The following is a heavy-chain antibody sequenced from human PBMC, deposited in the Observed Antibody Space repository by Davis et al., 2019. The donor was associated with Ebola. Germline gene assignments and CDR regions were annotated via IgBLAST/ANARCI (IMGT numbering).Heavy chain of an antibody. Sequence: AASVKVSCKASGYTFTSYAMHWVRQTPGQRLEWMGWINAGNGNTKYSQKFQGRVTITRDTSASTAYMELSSLRSEDTAVYYCARGGGGYERRAFDIWGQGTMVTVSS. CDR3: ARGGGGYERRAFDI. V-gene: IGHV1-3*01. CDR1: GYTFTSYA. CDR2: INAGNGNT. D-gene: IGHD5-12*01. J-gene: IGHJ3*02.